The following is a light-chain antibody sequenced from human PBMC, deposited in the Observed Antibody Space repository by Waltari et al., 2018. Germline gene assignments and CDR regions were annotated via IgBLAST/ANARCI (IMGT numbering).Light chain of an antibody. Sequence: QSVLPPPPSVSGAPGQRVTISCTGSGSNIGAGYAVHWYQQLPGKAPKLLIYGTSTRPLGVPDRYFGSQSGTSASLAITGLQAEDEADYYCQSYDTSLSVVFGGGTKLTVL. V-gene: IGLV1-40*01. CDR2: GTS. CDR3: QSYDTSLSVV. J-gene: IGLJ2*01. CDR1: GSNIGAGYA.